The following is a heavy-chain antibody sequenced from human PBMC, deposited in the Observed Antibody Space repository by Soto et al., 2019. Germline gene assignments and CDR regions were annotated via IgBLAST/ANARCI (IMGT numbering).Heavy chain of an antibody. CDR3: AKSRGSYYGVSEN. CDR2: MSGSSGST. J-gene: IGHJ4*02. V-gene: IGHV3-23*01. CDR1: GFTFTSYA. Sequence: EVQLLESGGGLVQPGGSLRLSCAASGFTFTSYAMSWVRQAPGKGLEWVSTMSGSSGSTYYADSVKGRFTISRDNSNNTLYLQMNGLRAEDTALYYCAKSRGSYYGVSENWGQGTLVTVSS. D-gene: IGHD1-26*01.